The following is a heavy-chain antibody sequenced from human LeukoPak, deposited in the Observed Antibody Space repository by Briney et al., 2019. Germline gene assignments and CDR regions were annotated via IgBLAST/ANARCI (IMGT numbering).Heavy chain of an antibody. V-gene: IGHV1-8*01. CDR1: GYTFTSYD. CDR3: ARGPTESSSSWEYYFDY. D-gene: IGHD6-13*01. J-gene: IGHJ4*02. Sequence: ASVKVSCKASGYTFTSYDINWVRQATGQGLEWMGWMNPNSGNTGYAQKFQGRVTMTRNTSISTAYMELSSLRSEDTAVYYCARGPTESSSSWEYYFDYWGQGTLVTVSS. CDR2: MNPNSGNT.